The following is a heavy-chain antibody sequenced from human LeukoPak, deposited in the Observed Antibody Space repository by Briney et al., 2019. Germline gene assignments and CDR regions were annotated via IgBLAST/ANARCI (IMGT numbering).Heavy chain of an antibody. V-gene: IGHV4-34*01. CDR2: INHSGST. Sequence: SETLSLTCAVYGGSFSGYYWSWIRQPPGKGLEWIGEINHSGSTNYNPSLKSRVTISVDTSKNQFSLKLSSVTAADTAVYYCARAEFDYDILTGYSFFDYWGQGTLVTVSS. CDR3: ARAEFDYDILTGYSFFDY. J-gene: IGHJ4*02. CDR1: GGSFSGYY. D-gene: IGHD3-9*01.